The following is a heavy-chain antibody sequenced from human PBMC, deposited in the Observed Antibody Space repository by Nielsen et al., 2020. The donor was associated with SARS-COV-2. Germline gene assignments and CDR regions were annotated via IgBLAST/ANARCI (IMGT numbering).Heavy chain of an antibody. CDR2: ISSSSSYI. Sequence: GESLKISCAASGFTFSSYSMNWVRQAPGKGLEWVSSISSSSSYIYYADSVKGRFTISRDNAKNSLYLQMNSLRAEDTAVYYCARDPATTYDFWSGYPYYYYYYMDVWGKGTTVTVSS. J-gene: IGHJ6*03. V-gene: IGHV3-21*01. CDR3: ARDPATTYDFWSGYPYYYYYYMDV. D-gene: IGHD3-3*01. CDR1: GFTFSSYS.